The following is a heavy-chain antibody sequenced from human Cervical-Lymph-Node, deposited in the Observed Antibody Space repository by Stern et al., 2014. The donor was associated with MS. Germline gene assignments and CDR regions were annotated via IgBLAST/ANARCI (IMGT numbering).Heavy chain of an antibody. J-gene: IGHJ6*02. D-gene: IGHD6-19*01. Sequence: QVQLEQSGAEVKTPGASVKLSCKASGYTFISYYMHWVRQAPGQGLEWMGIINPSGGSTSYAQKFQGRVTMTRDTSTNIVYMELSSLRSEDTAVYYCAREVAGHRLGMMDVWGQGTSVTVSS. CDR1: GYTFISYY. CDR3: AREVAGHRLGMMDV. V-gene: IGHV1-46*01. CDR2: INPSGGST.